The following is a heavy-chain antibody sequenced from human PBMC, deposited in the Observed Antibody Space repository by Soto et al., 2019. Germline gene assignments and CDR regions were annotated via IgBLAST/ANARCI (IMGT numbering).Heavy chain of an antibody. CDR3: ERHSIWLLLSDY. CDR2: IYYTGNT. D-gene: IGHD3-22*01. CDR1: GCSIINSNYY. Sequence: PSETLSLTCNVSGCSIINSNYYWGWIRQPPGKGLEWIGSIYYTGNTYYNPSLKSRVTISVDTSKNQFSLKLDSVTAADTAVYFCERHSIWLLLSDYWGQGSLVTVS. V-gene: IGHV4-39*01. J-gene: IGHJ4*02.